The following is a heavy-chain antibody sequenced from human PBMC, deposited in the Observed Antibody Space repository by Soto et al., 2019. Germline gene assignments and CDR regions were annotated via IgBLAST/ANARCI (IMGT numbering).Heavy chain of an antibody. CDR2: INHSGST. CDR3: ARLNFYGSGSYYSANYYYYGMDV. J-gene: IGHJ6*02. D-gene: IGHD3-10*01. CDR1: GGSFSGYY. Sequence: SETLSLTCAVYGGSFSGYYWSWIRQPPGKGLEWSGEINHSGSTNYNPSLKSRVTISVDTSKNQFSLKLSSVTAADTAVYYCARLNFYGSGSYYSANYYYYGMDVWGQGTTVTVSS. V-gene: IGHV4-34*01.